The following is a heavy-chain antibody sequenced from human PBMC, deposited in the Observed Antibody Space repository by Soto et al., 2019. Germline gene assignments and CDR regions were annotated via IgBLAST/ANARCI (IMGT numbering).Heavy chain of an antibody. V-gene: IGHV3-9*01. J-gene: IGHJ3*02. Sequence: GRSLRLSCAASGFTFDDYAMHWVRQAPGKGLEWVSGISWNSGSIGYADSVKGRFTISRDNAKNSLYLQMNSLRAEDTALYYCAKDEEAVAATPGVAFDIWGQGTMVTVSS. CDR2: ISWNSGSI. CDR3: AKDEEAVAATPGVAFDI. CDR1: GFTFDDYA. D-gene: IGHD2-15*01.